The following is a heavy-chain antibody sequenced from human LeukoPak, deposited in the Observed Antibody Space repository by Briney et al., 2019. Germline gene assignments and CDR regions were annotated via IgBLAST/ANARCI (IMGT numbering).Heavy chain of an antibody. Sequence: GGSLRLSCAASGFTFSNAWMSWVRQAPGKGLEWVGRIKSKTDGGTTDYAAPVKGRFTISRDDSKNTLYLQMNSLKTEDTAVYYCTTDLAVEMATIMVYWGQGTLVTVSS. V-gene: IGHV3-15*01. J-gene: IGHJ4*02. CDR3: TTDLAVEMATIMVY. CDR2: IKSKTDGGTT. D-gene: IGHD5-24*01. CDR1: GFTFSNAW.